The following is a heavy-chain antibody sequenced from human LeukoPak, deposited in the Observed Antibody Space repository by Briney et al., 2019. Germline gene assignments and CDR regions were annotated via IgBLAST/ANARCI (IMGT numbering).Heavy chain of an antibody. D-gene: IGHD3-16*01. CDR3: ARSPRGSHYMDV. V-gene: IGHV3-21*01. J-gene: IGHJ6*03. Sequence: GGSLRLSCAASGFTSSSYSMNWVRQAPGKGLEWVSSISSSSSYIYYADSVKGRFTISRDNAKNSLYLQMNSLRAEDTAVYYCARSPRGSHYMDVWGKGTTVTVSS. CDR1: GFTSSSYS. CDR2: ISSSSSYI.